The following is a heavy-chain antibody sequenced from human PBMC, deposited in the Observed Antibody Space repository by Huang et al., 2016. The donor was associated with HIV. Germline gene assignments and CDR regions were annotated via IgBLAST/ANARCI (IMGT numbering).Heavy chain of an antibody. CDR2: VNTNTGNT. D-gene: IGHD3-22*01. Sequence: QVQLVQSGSELRKPGASVKVSCQASGYTFTRYAMNWVRQAPGQGLEWMGGVNTNTGNTKYGQAFTGRFVLSLDTSGSTAYLQISSLEAEDTAVYYCARDYYDSRGYDIHAVVDYWGQGTLVTVSS. CDR1: GYTFTRYA. J-gene: IGHJ4*02. V-gene: IGHV7-4-1*02. CDR3: ARDYYDSRGYDIHAVVDY.